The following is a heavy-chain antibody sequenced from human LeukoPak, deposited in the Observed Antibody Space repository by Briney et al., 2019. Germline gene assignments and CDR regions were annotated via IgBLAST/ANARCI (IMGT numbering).Heavy chain of an antibody. CDR2: ISSSSSTI. D-gene: IGHD3-22*01. J-gene: IGHJ5*02. V-gene: IGHV3-48*04. CDR3: ARDSSGYFHWFDP. Sequence: GGSLRLSCAASGFTSSGFSMNWVRQAPGKGLEWVSYISSSSSTIDYADSVKGRFTISRDNAKNSLYLQMNSLRAEDTAVYYCARDSSGYFHWFDPWGQGTLVTVSS. CDR1: GFTSSGFS.